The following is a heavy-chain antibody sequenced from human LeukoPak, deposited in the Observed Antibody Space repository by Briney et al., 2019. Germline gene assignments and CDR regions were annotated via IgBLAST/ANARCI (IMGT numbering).Heavy chain of an antibody. J-gene: IGHJ4*02. V-gene: IGHV1-18*01. CDR2: ISTYNGNT. Sequence: ASVKVSCKASGYTFTNYGVNWVRQAPGQGLEWMGRISTYNGNTNYAQKLQGRVTMTTDTSTSTAYMELRSLRSDDTAVYYCARDESRDKDFGYWGQGTLVTVSS. CDR3: ARDESRDKDFGY. D-gene: IGHD2-15*01. CDR1: GYTFTNYG.